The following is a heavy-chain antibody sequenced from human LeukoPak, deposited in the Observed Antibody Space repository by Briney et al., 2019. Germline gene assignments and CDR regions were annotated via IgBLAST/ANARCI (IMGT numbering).Heavy chain of an antibody. CDR3: AREACSSTSCLFDY. V-gene: IGHV3-21*01. D-gene: IGHD2-2*01. CDR2: ISSSSSYI. J-gene: IGHJ4*02. CDR1: GFTFSSYS. Sequence: GGSLRLSCAASGFTFSSYSMNWVRQAPGKGLEWVSSISSSSSYIYYADSVKGRFTISRDNAKNSLYLQMNSLRAEDTAVYYCAREACSSTSCLFDYWGQGTLVTVSS.